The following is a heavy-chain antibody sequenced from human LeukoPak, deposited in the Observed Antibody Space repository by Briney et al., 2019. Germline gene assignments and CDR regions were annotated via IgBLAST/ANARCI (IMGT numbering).Heavy chain of an antibody. D-gene: IGHD3-10*01. Sequence: ASVKVSCKASGYTFTSYGISWVRQAPGQGLEWMGWISAYNGNTNYAQKLQGRVTMTTDTSTSTAYMELRSLRSDDTAVYYCARDREEGFGELWYYYYYGMDVWGQGTTVTVSS. CDR2: ISAYNGNT. J-gene: IGHJ6*02. CDR1: GYTFTSYG. CDR3: ARDREEGFGELWYYYYYGMDV. V-gene: IGHV1-18*01.